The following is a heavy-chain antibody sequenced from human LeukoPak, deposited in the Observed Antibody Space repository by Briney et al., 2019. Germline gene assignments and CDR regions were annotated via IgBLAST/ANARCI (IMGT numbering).Heavy chain of an antibody. V-gene: IGHV3-48*03. D-gene: IGHD5-18*01. J-gene: IGHJ6*02. CDR2: IGPSGDII. CDR3: ARREYSYYYYYYAMDV. CDR1: GFTFTSFE. Sequence: PGGSLRLSCTASGFTFTSFEMNWVRQAPGKGLEWISSIGPSGDIIYYTDSVKGRFTISRHIAKNSLYLQVSSLRAEDSAVYYCARREYSYYYYYYAMDVWGQGTTVTVSS.